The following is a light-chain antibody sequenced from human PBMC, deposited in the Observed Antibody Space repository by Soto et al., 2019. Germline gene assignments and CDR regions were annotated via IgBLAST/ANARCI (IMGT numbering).Light chain of an antibody. CDR1: QSINYY. V-gene: IGKV1-39*01. Sequence: DIQITQSPASLSSYLLDIVTITCRASQSINYYLNWYQQKVGEPPKLLIYAASSLQSGVPSRFSGSGSGADYTLTISRLQPEDFATYYCQQTYSIPRAFGQGTKVDIK. CDR2: AAS. J-gene: IGKJ1*01. CDR3: QQTYSIPRA.